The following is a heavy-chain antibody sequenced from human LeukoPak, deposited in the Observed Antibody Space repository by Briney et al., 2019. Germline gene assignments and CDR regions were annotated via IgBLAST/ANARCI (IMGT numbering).Heavy chain of an antibody. V-gene: IGHV1-69*13. J-gene: IGHJ1*01. CDR1: GGTFSSYA. D-gene: IGHD4/OR15-4a*01. CDR3: ARDHLPKGEVLAEYFQH. CDR2: IIPIFGTA. Sequence: RASVKVSCKASGGTFSSYAISWVRQAPGQGLEWMGGIIPIFGTANYAQKFQGRVTITADESTSTAYMELSSLRSEDTAVYYCARDHLPKGEVLAEYFQHWGQGTLVTVSS.